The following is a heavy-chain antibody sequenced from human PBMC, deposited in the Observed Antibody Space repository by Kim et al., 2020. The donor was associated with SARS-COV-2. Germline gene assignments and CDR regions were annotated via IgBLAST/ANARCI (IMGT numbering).Heavy chain of an antibody. CDR3: VRIYDSSGYYYDN. V-gene: IGHV3-21*01. J-gene: IGHJ4*02. D-gene: IGHD3-22*01. Sequence: YADSVKGRFTISRDNAKNSLYLQMNSLRAEDTAVYYCVRIYDSSGYYYDNWGQGTLVTVSS.